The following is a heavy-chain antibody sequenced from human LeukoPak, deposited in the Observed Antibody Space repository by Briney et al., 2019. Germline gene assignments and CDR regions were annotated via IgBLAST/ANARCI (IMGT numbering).Heavy chain of an antibody. J-gene: IGHJ4*02. V-gene: IGHV3-21*01. CDR2: ISSSSSYI. Sequence: GGSLRLSCAASGFTFSSYAMNWVRQAPGKGLEWVSSISSSSSYIYYADSVKGRFTISRDNAKNSLYLQMNSLRAEDTAVYYCARDRAARPGSYFDYWGQGTLVTVSS. D-gene: IGHD6-6*01. CDR1: GFTFSSYA. CDR3: ARDRAARPGSYFDY.